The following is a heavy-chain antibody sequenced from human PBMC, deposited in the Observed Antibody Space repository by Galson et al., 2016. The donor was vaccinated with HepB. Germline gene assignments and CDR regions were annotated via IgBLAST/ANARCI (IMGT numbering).Heavy chain of an antibody. D-gene: IGHD6-13*01. CDR1: EFTFSSYW. Sequence: SLRLSCAASEFTFSSYWMHWVRQAPGKGLVWVSRINGGGSSTTYADSVKGRFTISRDNAKNTLYLQMNSLRVEDTAVYYCARDQPAAARAFDYWGQGTLVTVSS. V-gene: IGHV3-74*01. CDR3: ARDQPAAARAFDY. CDR2: INGGGSST. J-gene: IGHJ4*02.